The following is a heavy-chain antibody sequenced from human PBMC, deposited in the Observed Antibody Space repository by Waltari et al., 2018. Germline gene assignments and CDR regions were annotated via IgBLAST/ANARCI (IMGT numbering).Heavy chain of an antibody. Sequence: EVQLLESGGGLVQPGGSLRLSCAASGFTFSSYAMSWVRQAPGEGLEWCSAISGGGGSTYYAASVKGRFTISRDNSNNTLYLQMNSLRAEDTAVYYCAKERYSSGYRDYWGQGTLVTVSS. CDR3: AKERYSSGYRDY. CDR2: ISGGGGST. D-gene: IGHD6-19*01. V-gene: IGHV3-23*01. CDR1: GFTFSSYA. J-gene: IGHJ4*02.